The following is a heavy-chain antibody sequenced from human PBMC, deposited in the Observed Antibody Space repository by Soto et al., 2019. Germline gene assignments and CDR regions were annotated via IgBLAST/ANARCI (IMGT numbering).Heavy chain of an antibody. J-gene: IGHJ4*02. Sequence: SVKVSCKASGGTFSSYAISWVRQAPGQGLEWMGGIIPIFGTANYAQKFQGRVTITADESTSTAYMELNSLRAEDTAVYYCARDHINGWKFDYWGRGTLVTVSS. CDR3: ARDHINGWKFDY. V-gene: IGHV1-69*13. CDR1: GGTFSSYA. CDR2: IIPIFGTA. D-gene: IGHD6-19*01.